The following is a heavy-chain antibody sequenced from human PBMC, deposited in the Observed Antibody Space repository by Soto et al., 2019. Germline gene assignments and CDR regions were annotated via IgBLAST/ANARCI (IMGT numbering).Heavy chain of an antibody. CDR3: AKDPVNYDFWSGPYYYYGMDV. Sequence: QVQLVESGGGVVQPGRSLRLSCAASGFTFSSYGMHWVRQAPGKGLEWVAVISYDGSNKYYADSVKGRFTISRDNSKNTLYLQMNSLRAEDTAVYYCAKDPVNYDFWSGPYYYYGMDVWGQGTTVTVSS. V-gene: IGHV3-30*18. CDR1: GFTFSSYG. CDR2: ISYDGSNK. J-gene: IGHJ6*02. D-gene: IGHD3-3*01.